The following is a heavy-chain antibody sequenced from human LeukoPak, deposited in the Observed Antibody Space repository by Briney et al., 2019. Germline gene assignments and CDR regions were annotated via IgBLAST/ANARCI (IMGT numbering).Heavy chain of an antibody. CDR1: GGSISSSSYY. J-gene: IGHJ4*02. V-gene: IGHV4-39*01. CDR2: IYYSGST. D-gene: IGHD6-19*01. Sequence: TSETLSLTCTVSGGSISSSSYYWGWIRQPPGQGLEWIGSIYYSGSTYYNPSLKSRVTISVDTSKNQFSLKLSSVTAADTAVYYCARTTYSSGWEVDYWGQGTLVTVSS. CDR3: ARTTYSSGWEVDY.